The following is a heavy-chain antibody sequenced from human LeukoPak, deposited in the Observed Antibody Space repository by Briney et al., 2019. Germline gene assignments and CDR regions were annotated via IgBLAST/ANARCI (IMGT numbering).Heavy chain of an antibody. CDR1: GFTFDDYA. V-gene: IGHV3-9*01. D-gene: IGHD6-19*01. CDR3: EKDVAGTKNGLYYFDY. CDR2: ISWNSGSI. J-gene: IGHJ4*02. Sequence: PGGSLRLSCAASGFTFDDYAMHWVRQAPGKGLEWVSGISWNSGSIGYADSVKGRFTISRDNAKNSLYLQMNSLRAEDTALYYCEKDVAGTKNGLYYFDYWGKGTLVTVSS.